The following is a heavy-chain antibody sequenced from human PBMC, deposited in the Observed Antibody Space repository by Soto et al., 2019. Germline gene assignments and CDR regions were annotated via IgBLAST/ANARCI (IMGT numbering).Heavy chain of an antibody. Sequence: PSETLSLTCTVSGGSISSSSYYWGWIRQPPGKGLEWIGSIYYSGSTYYNSSLKSRVTISVDTSKNQFSLKLSSVTAADTAVYYCARQTYDFWSGYFIYYYYGMDVWGQGTTVTVSS. V-gene: IGHV4-39*01. CDR1: GGSISSSSYY. CDR3: ARQTYDFWSGYFIYYYYGMDV. D-gene: IGHD3-3*01. J-gene: IGHJ6*02. CDR2: IYYSGST.